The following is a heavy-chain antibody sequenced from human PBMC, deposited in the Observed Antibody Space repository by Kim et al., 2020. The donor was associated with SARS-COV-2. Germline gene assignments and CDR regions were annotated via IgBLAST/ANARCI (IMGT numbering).Heavy chain of an antibody. CDR3: VKENGGYPVNWLDS. D-gene: IGHD5-12*01. Sequence: TGSMKGRCTISRDHYRNSVYLQMNSLTADDTAVYYCVKENGGYPVNWLDSWGQGTLVTVSS. J-gene: IGHJ5*01. V-gene: IGHV3-23*01.